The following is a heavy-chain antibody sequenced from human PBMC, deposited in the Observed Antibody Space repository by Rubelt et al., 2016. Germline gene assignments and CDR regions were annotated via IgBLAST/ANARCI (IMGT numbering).Heavy chain of an antibody. J-gene: IGHJ5*02. D-gene: IGHD3-10*01. CDR2: IYYSGST. V-gene: IGHV4-59*08. CDR3: ASRGPRGAYPT. Sequence: GPGLVKPSETLSLTCTVSGGSISSYYWSWIRQPPGKGLEWIGYIYYSGSTNYNPSLKSRVTISVDTSKNQFSLKLSSVTAADTAVYYFASRGPRGAYPTWGQGTLVTVAS. CDR1: GGSISSYY.